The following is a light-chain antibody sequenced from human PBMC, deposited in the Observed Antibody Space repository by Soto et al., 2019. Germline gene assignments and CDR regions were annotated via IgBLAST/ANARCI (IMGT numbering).Light chain of an antibody. CDR2: DVT. CDR1: SSDVGGYNY. V-gene: IGLV2-14*01. J-gene: IGLJ1*01. CDR3: SSYTSTSTYV. Sequence: ALTQPASVSGSPGQSITISCTGTSSDVGGYNYVSWYQQHPGKAPKLMIYDVTNRPSGISNRFSGSKSGNTASLTISGLQAEDEADYYCSSYTSTSTYVFGTGTKVTVL.